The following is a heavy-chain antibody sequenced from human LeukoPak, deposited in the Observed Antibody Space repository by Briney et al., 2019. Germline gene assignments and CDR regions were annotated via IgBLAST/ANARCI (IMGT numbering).Heavy chain of an antibody. CDR1: GFTFSSYG. CDR2: ISYDGSNK. D-gene: IGHD2-15*01. CDR3: AKLSGHNYYFDY. Sequence: GGSLRLSCAASGFTFSSYGMHRVRQAPGKGLEWVAVISYDGSNKYYADSVKGRFTISRDNSKNTLYLQMNSLRAEDTAVYYCAKLSGHNYYFDYWGQGTLVTVSS. J-gene: IGHJ4*02. V-gene: IGHV3-30*18.